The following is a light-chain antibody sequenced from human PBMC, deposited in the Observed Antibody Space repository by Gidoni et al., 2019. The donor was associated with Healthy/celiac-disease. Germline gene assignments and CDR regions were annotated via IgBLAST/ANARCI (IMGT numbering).Light chain of an antibody. CDR3: MQALQTPFT. J-gene: IGKJ3*01. Sequence: DIVMTQSPLSLPVTPGEPASISCRSSQCLLHSNGYNYLDWYLQKPGQSPQLLIYLGSNRGSGVPDRFSGSGSGTDFTLKISRVEDEDVGVYYCMQALQTPFTFGPGTKVDIK. V-gene: IGKV2-28*01. CDR2: LGS. CDR1: QCLLHSNGYNY.